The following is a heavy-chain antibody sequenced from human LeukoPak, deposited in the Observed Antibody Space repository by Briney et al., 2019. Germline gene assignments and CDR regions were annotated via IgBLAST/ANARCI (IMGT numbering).Heavy chain of an antibody. Sequence: GGSLRLSCAASGFTFSNYDVTWLRQAPGKGLEWVGFIRSKAYGGTTEYAASVKGRFTISRDDSKSIAYLQMSGLKTEDTALYYCTRASYAGSYYTYYFDYWGQGTLVAVSS. CDR1: GFTFSNYD. D-gene: IGHD1-26*01. CDR2: IRSKAYGGTT. V-gene: IGHV3-49*03. CDR3: TRASYAGSYYTYYFDY. J-gene: IGHJ4*02.